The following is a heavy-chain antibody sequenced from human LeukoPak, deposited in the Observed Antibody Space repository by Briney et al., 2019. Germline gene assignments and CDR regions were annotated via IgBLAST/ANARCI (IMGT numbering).Heavy chain of an antibody. CDR1: GYTFTGYY. CDR2: INPNSGNT. J-gene: IGHJ3*02. V-gene: IGHV1-18*04. Sequence: ASVKVSCKASGYTFTGYYMHWVRQAPGQGLEWMGWINPNSGNTNYAQKLQGRVTMTTDTSTSTAYMELRSLRSDDTAVYYCAREVTMVRGVITYDAFDIWGQGTMVTVSS. D-gene: IGHD3-10*01. CDR3: AREVTMVRGVITYDAFDI.